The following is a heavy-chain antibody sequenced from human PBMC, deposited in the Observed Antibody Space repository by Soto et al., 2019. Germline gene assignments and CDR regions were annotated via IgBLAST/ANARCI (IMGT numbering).Heavy chain of an antibody. J-gene: IGHJ5*02. CDR1: GGSISSGGYY. CDR2: IYYSGST. Sequence: QVQLQESGPGLVKPSQTLSLTCTVSGGSISSGGYYWSWIRQHPGKGLEWIGYIYYSGSTYYNPSLKSXVTIXXDTSXXXXXXXXSXXTXXXXXXXXXXXXPGTXGQGTLVTVSS. V-gene: IGHV4-31*03. CDR3: XXXXPGT.